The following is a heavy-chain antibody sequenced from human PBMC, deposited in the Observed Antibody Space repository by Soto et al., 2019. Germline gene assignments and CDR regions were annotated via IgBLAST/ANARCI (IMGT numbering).Heavy chain of an antibody. V-gene: IGHV3-23*01. CDR3: AKGYGSGRYYFDY. CDR1: GFTFDNYA. J-gene: IGHJ4*02. CDR2: ISASGVTT. Sequence: PGGSLRLSCAASGFTFDNYAMSWVRQAPGKGLEWVSSISASGVTTYYADSVKGRFTGSRDNSKNTLYLQMNSLRAEDTAIYYCAKGYGSGRYYFDYWGRGTLVTVSS. D-gene: IGHD6-25*01.